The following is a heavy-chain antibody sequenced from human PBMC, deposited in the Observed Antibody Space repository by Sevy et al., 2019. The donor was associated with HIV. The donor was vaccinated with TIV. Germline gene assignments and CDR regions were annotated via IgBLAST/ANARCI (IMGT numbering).Heavy chain of an antibody. CDR3: AKGSTSSITSCMDV. J-gene: IGHJ6*02. D-gene: IGHD2-2*01. V-gene: IGHV3-9*01. CDR2: INWNSGSI. Sequence: GGSLRLSCAASGFTFDAYAMHWVRQAPGKGLEWVSGINWNSGSIVYGDSVKGRFTISRDKAKNPLYLQMKSLRAEDTAFYYCAKGSTSSITSCMDVWGQGTTVTVSS. CDR1: GFTFDAYA.